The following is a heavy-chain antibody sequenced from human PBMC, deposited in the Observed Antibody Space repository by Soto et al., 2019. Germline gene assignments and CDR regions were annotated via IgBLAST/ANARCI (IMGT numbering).Heavy chain of an antibody. CDR2: LPYDGSKE. CDR3: AKRLLRGTTLSVLDY. V-gene: IGHV3-30*18. CDR1: GFTFSSFG. Sequence: SGGSLRLSCAASGFTFSSFGMHWVRQAPGKGLEWVALLPYDGSKEYYADSVKGRFSVSRDNSKNTLYLQMNSLRVEDTAVYFCAKRLLRGTTLSVLDYWGRGTLVTVSS. D-gene: IGHD4-17*01. J-gene: IGHJ4*02.